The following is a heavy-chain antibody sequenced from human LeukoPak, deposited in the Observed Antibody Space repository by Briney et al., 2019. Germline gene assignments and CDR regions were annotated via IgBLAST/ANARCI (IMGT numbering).Heavy chain of an antibody. CDR3: ARDSGSYYFDY. CDR1: GFTLSSYA. Sequence: GGSLRLSCAASGFTLSSYAMSWVRQAPGKGLEWVSAISGSGVYTYYADSVKGRFTVSRGSSKNILYLQMNSLRAEDTAVYYCARDSGSYYFDYWGQGTLVTVSS. J-gene: IGHJ4*02. CDR2: ISGSGVYT. D-gene: IGHD1-26*01. V-gene: IGHV3-23*01.